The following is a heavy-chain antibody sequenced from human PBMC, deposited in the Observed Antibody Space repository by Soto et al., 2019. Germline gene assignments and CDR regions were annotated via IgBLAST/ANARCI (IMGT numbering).Heavy chain of an antibody. J-gene: IGHJ4*02. Sequence: SGPTLVNPTQTLTLTCIFSGFSLSTSGVGVGWIRQPPGKALEWLALIYWDDDKRYSPSLNSRLTITKDTSKNQVVLALTNMDPVDTATYFCAHSLYGGYLGYFDYWSQGTLVTLSS. V-gene: IGHV2-5*02. CDR2: IYWDDDK. CDR3: AHSLYGGYLGYFDY. CDR1: GFSLSTSGVG. D-gene: IGHD5-12*01.